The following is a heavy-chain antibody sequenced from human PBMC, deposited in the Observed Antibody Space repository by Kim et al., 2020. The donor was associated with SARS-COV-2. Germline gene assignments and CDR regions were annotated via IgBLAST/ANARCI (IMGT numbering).Heavy chain of an antibody. CDR2: ISYDGSNK. CDR3: AKGCTNGVCPFDY. D-gene: IGHD2-8*01. J-gene: IGHJ4*02. V-gene: IGHV3-30*18. Sequence: GGSLRLSCAASGFTFSSYGMHWVRQAPGKGLEWVAVISYDGSNKYYADSVKGRFTISRDNSKNTLYLQMNSLRAEDTAVYYCAKGCTNGVCPFDYWGQGTLVTVSS. CDR1: GFTFSSYG.